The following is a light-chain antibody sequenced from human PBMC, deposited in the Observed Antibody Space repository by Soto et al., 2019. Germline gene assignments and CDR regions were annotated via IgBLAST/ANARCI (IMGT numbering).Light chain of an antibody. V-gene: IGKV3-15*01. CDR1: QNVNRN. Sequence: IVMTQSPATLSLSPGERAALSYRASQNVNRNLAWYQQRPGQAPRLLVYRASTTAPGIPARFSGSGSGTEFTLTISSLQSEDFAVYYCQQYNNWPPWAFGQGTKV. CDR2: RAS. CDR3: QQYNNWPPWA. J-gene: IGKJ1*01.